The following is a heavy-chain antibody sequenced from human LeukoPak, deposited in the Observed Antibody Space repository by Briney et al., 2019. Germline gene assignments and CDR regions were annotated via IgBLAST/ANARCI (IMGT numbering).Heavy chain of an antibody. V-gene: IGHV3-30-3*01. CDR3: ARQTTAGTSFDV. J-gene: IGHJ6*02. D-gene: IGHD6-13*01. CDR1: GFTFSSYA. Sequence: PGRSLRLSCAASGFTFSSYAMHWVRQAPGKGLEWVAVISYDGSNKYYADSVKGRFTISRDNSKNTLYLRMNSLRAEDTAVYYCARQTTAGTSFDVWGQGTSVTVSS. CDR2: ISYDGSNK.